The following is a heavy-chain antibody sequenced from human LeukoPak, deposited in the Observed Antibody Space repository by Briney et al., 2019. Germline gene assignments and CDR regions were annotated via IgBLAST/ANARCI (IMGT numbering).Heavy chain of an antibody. CDR3: ARGDYYYYYMDV. V-gene: IGHV3-33*01. J-gene: IGHJ6*03. Sequence: GGSLRLSCAASGFTFSSYGMHWVRQAPGKGLEWAAVIWYDGSNKYYADSVKGRFTISRDNAKNSLYLQMNSLRAEDTAVYYCARGDYYYYYMDVWGKGTTVTVSS. CDR1: GFTFSSYG. CDR2: IWYDGSNK.